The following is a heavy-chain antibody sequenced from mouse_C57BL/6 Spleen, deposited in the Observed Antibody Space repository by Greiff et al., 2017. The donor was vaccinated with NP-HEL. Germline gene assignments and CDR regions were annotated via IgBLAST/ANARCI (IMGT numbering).Heavy chain of an antibody. J-gene: IGHJ2*01. V-gene: IGHV1-61*01. D-gene: IGHD1-1*01. CDR1: GYTFTSYW. CDR2: IYPSDSET. CDR3: AREWVYYGSSWGYFDY. Sequence: QVQLQQPGAELVRPGSSVKLSCKASGYTFTSYWMDWVKQRPGQGLEWIGNIYPSDSETHYNQKFKDKATLTVDKSSSTAYMQLSSLTSEDSAVYYCAREWVYYGSSWGYFDYWGQGTTLTVSS.